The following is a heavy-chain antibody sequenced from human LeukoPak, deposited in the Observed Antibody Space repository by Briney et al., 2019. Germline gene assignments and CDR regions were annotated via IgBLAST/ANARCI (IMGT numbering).Heavy chain of an antibody. D-gene: IGHD2-2*01. V-gene: IGHV1-18*01. J-gene: IGHJ6*02. CDR3: ARDVPLIYCSSTSCQTDYYYYGMDV. CDR2: ISAYNGNT. Sequence: ASVKVSCKASGYTFTSYGISWVRQAPGQGLEWMGWISAYNGNTNYAQKLQGRVTMTTDTSTSTAYMELRSLRSDDTAVYYCARDVPLIYCSSTSCQTDYYYYGMDVWGQGTTVTVSS. CDR1: GYTFTSYG.